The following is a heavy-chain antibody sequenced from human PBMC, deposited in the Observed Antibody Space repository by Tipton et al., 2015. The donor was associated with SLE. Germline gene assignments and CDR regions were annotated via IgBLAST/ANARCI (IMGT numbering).Heavy chain of an antibody. CDR3: ARDVGYCTNGVCPPFDY. CDR1: GGSISSGSYY. J-gene: IGHJ4*02. Sequence: TLSLTCTVSGGSISSGSYYWSWIRQPAGKRLEWIGRIYTSGSTNYNPSLKSRVTISVDTSKNQFSLKLSSVTAADTAVYYCARDVGYCTNGVCPPFDYWGQGTLVTVSS. D-gene: IGHD2-8*01. V-gene: IGHV4-61*02. CDR2: IYTSGST.